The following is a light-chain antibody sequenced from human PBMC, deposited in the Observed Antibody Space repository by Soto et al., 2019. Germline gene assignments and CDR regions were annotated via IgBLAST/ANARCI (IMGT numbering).Light chain of an antibody. CDR1: RSDVGGYHY. J-gene: IGLJ3*02. V-gene: IGLV2-14*01. Sequence: QSVLTQPASVSGSPGQSITISCTGTRSDVGGYHYVSWYQQHPGKAPKLMIYEVSNRPSGVSNRFSGSKSGNTASLTISGLQAEDEADYYCSSYTSSSTSWVFGGGTKLTVL. CDR2: EVS. CDR3: SSYTSSSTSWV.